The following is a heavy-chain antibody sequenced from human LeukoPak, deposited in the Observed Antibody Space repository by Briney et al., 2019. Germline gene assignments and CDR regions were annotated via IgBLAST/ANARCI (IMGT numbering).Heavy chain of an antibody. V-gene: IGHV3-30-3*01. D-gene: IGHD3-22*01. J-gene: IGHJ5*02. CDR1: GFTFSSYA. Sequence: PGRSLRLSCAASGFTFSSYAMHWVRQAPGKGLEWVAVISYDGSNKYYADSVKGRFTISRDNSKNTLYLQMNSLRAEDTAVYYCARAYDSKNWFDPWGQGTLVTVSS. CDR2: ISYDGSNK. CDR3: ARAYDSKNWFDP.